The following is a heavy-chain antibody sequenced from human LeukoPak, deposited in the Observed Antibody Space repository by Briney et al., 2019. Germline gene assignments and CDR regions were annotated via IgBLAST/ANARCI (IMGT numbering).Heavy chain of an antibody. J-gene: IGHJ4*02. CDR2: IIPILGIA. V-gene: IGHV1-69*04. CDR1: GGTFSSYA. Sequence: SVKVSCKASGGTFSSYAISWMRQAPGQGLEWMGRIIPILGIANYAQKFQGRVTITADKSTSTAYMELSSLRSEDTAVYYCARGLNHYYDSSGYYYFDYWGQGTLVTVSS. CDR3: ARGLNHYYDSSGYYYFDY. D-gene: IGHD3-22*01.